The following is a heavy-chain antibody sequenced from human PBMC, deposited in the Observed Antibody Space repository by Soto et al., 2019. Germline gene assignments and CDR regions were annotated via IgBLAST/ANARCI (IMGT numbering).Heavy chain of an antibody. V-gene: IGHV3-23*01. J-gene: IGHJ4*02. D-gene: IGHD3-22*01. CDR2: FSAGGDYR. CDR1: GFIFSDYS. CDR3: AREARYDRGVYHYEGIDY. Sequence: EVQLLQSGGGLAQPGGSLTLSCAASGFIFSDYSMNWVLRAPGKGLEWGSAFSAGGDYRHYADSGKGRFTISRDNSKNTLFLQMNSLRAEDTARYYCAREARYDRGVYHYEGIDYWGQGTLVTVSS.